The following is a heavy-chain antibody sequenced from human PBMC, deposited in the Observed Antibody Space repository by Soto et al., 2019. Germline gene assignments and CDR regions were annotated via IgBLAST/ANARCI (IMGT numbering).Heavy chain of an antibody. CDR3: ARDLEGSGWFSGVDY. D-gene: IGHD6-19*01. CDR2: ISYDGSNK. CDR1: GFTFSSYA. V-gene: IGHV3-30-3*01. J-gene: IGHJ4*02. Sequence: GGSLRLSCAASGFTFSSYAMHWVRQAPGKGLEWVAVISYDGSNKYCADSVKGRFTISRDNSKNTLYLQMNSLRAEDTAVYYCARDLEGSGWFSGVDYWGQGTLVTVSS.